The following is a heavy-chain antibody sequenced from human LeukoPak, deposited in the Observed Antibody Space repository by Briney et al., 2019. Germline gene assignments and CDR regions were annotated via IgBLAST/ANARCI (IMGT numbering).Heavy chain of an antibody. Sequence: PGGSLRLSCAASGFTFSSYSMNWVRQAPGKGLEWVSYISSSTNTKYYADSVKGRFTISRDNAKNSLFLQMNSLRDEDTAVYFCTRNPMYTDAFEIWGQGTTVTVSS. CDR3: TRNPMYTDAFEI. CDR2: ISSSTNTK. CDR1: GFTFSSYS. D-gene: IGHD1-1*01. V-gene: IGHV3-48*02. J-gene: IGHJ3*02.